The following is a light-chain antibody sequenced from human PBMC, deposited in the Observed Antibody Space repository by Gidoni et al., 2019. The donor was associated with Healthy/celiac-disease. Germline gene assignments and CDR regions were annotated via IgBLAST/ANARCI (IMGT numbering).Light chain of an antibody. Sequence: DIVLTQSPGTLSLSPGEIATLSCRASQSVSSSYLAWYQQKPGQAPRLLIYGASSRATGIPDRFSGSGSGTDFTLTISRLEPEDFAVYYCQQYGSSPRYTFGQGTKLEIK. V-gene: IGKV3-20*01. J-gene: IGKJ2*01. CDR2: GAS. CDR3: QQYGSSPRYT. CDR1: QSVSSSY.